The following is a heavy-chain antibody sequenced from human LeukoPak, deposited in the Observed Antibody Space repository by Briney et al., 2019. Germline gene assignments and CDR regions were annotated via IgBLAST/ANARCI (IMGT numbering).Heavy chain of an antibody. V-gene: IGHV4-4*07. CDR1: GPSLSSYY. Sequence: PSETLSLTCTVPGPSLSSYYWSWIRHPPGNGLEWLGRIYTSGSTNYNPSRKSRVTMSVDTSKNQFSLKLSSVTAADTAVYYCARDGHYYGSGHDYWGQGTLVTVSS. CDR2: IYTSGST. J-gene: IGHJ4*02. CDR3: ARDGHYYGSGHDY. D-gene: IGHD3-10*01.